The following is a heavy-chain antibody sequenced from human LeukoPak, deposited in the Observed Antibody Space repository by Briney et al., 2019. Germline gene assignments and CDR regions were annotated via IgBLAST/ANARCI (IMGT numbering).Heavy chain of an antibody. J-gene: IGHJ6*03. CDR3: TRLLDYYMDV. CDR2: IRSKANSYAT. D-gene: IGHD2-15*01. Sequence: GGSLRLSCAASGFTFSGSAMHWVRQAPGKGLEWVGRIRSKANSYATAYAASVKGRFTISRDDSKNTAYLQMNSLISGDTAGYYCTRLLDYYMDVWGKGNTVSVSS. CDR1: GFTFSGSA. V-gene: IGHV3-73*01.